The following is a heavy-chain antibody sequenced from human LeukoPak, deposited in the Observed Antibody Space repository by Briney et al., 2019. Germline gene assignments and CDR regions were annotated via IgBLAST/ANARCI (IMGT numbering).Heavy chain of an antibody. J-gene: IGHJ3*02. CDR3: TRRYNYESSCYYYVRDAFDI. CDR1: GFRFGDHH. D-gene: IGHD3-22*01. V-gene: IGHV3-49*04. CDR2: IRTKEFGGTT. Sequence: GGSLRLSCTASGFRFGDHHMSWVRQAPGKGLEWVGFIRTKEFGGTTEYAASVKGRFTISRDDSRSIAYLQMDSLKTEDTAVYYCTRRYNYESSCYYYVRDAFDIWGQGTMVTVSS.